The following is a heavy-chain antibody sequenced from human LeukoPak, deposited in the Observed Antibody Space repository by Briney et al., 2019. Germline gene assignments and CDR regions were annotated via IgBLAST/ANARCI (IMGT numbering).Heavy chain of an antibody. CDR1: GYTFTSYG. Sequence: ASVKVSCKASGYTFTSYGISWVRQAPGQGLEWMGWISAYNGNTNYAQKFQGRVTITADESTSTAYMELSSLRSEDTAVYYCASHPSPDCSGGSCYSRNWFDPWGQGTLVTVSS. D-gene: IGHD2-15*01. CDR3: ASHPSPDCSGGSCYSRNWFDP. V-gene: IGHV1-18*01. CDR2: ISAYNGNT. J-gene: IGHJ5*02.